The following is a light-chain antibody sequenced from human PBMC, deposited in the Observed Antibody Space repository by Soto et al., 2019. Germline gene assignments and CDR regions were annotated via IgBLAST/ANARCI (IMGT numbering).Light chain of an antibody. V-gene: IGLV7-46*01. CDR2: DTT. Sequence: QAVVTQEPSLTVSHGGTATLTYGSRTGPVTNGHYPYWFQQKPGQAPRTLIYDTTNRHSWTPARFSVSLLGGKAALTLSGVKAEDEAEYYCLLSYNGPYVFGSGTNVAVL. CDR1: TGPVTNGHY. CDR3: LLSYNGPYV. J-gene: IGLJ1*01.